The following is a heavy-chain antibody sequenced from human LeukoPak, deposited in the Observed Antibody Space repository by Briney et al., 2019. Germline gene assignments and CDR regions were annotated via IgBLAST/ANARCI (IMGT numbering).Heavy chain of an antibody. Sequence: PGGSLRLSCAASGFTLNNYVMTWVRQAPGKGLEWVSYISSSGSTIYYADSVKGRFTISRDNAKNPLYLQMNSLRAEDTAVYYCAELGITMIGGVWGKGTTVTISS. D-gene: IGHD3-10*02. CDR3: AELGITMIGGV. CDR1: GFTLNNYV. V-gene: IGHV3-48*03. CDR2: ISSSGSTI. J-gene: IGHJ6*04.